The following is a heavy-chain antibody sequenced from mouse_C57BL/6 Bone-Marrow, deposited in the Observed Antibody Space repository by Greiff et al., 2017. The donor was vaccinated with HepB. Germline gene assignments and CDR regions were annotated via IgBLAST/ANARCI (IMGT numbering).Heavy chain of an antibody. D-gene: IGHD1-1*01. CDR2: IDPSDSYT. Sequence: QVQLKESGAELVMPGASVKLSCKASGYTFTSYWMHWVKQRPGQGLEWIGEIDPSDSYTNYNQKFKGKSTLTVDKSSSTAYMQLSSLTSEDSAVYYCAIITTVVATPLYAMDYWGQGTSVTVSS. CDR3: AIITTVVATPLYAMDY. CDR1: GYTFTSYW. J-gene: IGHJ4*01. V-gene: IGHV1-69*01.